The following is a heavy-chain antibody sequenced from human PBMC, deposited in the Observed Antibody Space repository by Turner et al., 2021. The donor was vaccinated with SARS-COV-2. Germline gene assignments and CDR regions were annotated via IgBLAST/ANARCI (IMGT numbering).Heavy chain of an antibody. CDR2: CDPEDGET. D-gene: IGHD6-19*01. J-gene: IGHJ6*02. CDR3: ATGSAVAGTPQFYYYYYGIDV. V-gene: IGHV1-24*01. Sequence: QVQLVQSGAEVKKPGASVKVSCKVSGYTLTELSMHWVRQAPGKGLEWMGGCDPEDGETSYAQKFQGRVTMTEDTSTDTAYMELSSLRSEDTAVYYCATGSAVAGTPQFYYYYYGIDVWGQGTTVTVSS. CDR1: GYTLTELS.